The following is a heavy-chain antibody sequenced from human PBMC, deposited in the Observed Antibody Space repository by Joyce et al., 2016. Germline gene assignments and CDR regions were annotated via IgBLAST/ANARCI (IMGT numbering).Heavy chain of an antibody. D-gene: IGHD1-26*01. CDR2: IRSKSDGETL. V-gene: IGHV3-15*01. Sequence: EVQLVESGGGLVEPGGALRLSCAASGFTFTNARMAWVRQEPGKGLEWVGRIRSKSDGETLDYAAPVKGRFTISRDDSKNTVYLQMNSLNTEDTAVYYCSSNTGIVGVSLWGQGTLVTVSS. CDR3: SSNTGIVGVSL. CDR1: GFTFTNAR. J-gene: IGHJ4*02.